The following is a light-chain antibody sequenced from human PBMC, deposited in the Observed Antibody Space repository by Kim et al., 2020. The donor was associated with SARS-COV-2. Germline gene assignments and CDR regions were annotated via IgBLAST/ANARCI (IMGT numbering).Light chain of an antibody. CDR1: KLGDKY. V-gene: IGLV3-1*01. CDR2: EDT. J-gene: IGLJ3*02. Sequence: SYELTQPPSVSVSPGQTASITCSGDKLGDKYVCWYQQRPGQSPVVVIYEDTKRPSGIPERFSASNSGNTATLTIRGTQAMDEADYYCQAWDSYTGVFGGGTQLTVL. CDR3: QAWDSYTGV.